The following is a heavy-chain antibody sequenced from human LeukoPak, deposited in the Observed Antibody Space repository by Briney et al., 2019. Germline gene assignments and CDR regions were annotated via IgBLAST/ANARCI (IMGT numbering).Heavy chain of an antibody. D-gene: IGHD2-2*01. J-gene: IGHJ5*02. Sequence: PSETLSLTCAVYGGSFSDYFWSWIRQSPGKGLEWIGEINHNGSTNYNPSLKSRVTISIDTSKNQFSLNLSSVTAADTAVYYCARGDCSSTSCYLSDWFDPWGQGALVTVSS. V-gene: IGHV4-34*01. CDR2: INHNGST. CDR1: GGSFSDYF. CDR3: ARGDCSSTSCYLSDWFDP.